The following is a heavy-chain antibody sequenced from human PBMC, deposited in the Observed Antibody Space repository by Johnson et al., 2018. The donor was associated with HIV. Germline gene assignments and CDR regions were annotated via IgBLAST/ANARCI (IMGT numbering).Heavy chain of an antibody. CDR3: ASGRSYYLGGAFDI. D-gene: IGHD1-26*01. Sequence: EVQLVESGGGLVQPGGSLRLSCAASGFTFSTYAMSWVRQAPGKGLEWVSAISGSGSTIYYADSVKGRFPIPRDNAKNSLYLQMNSLRAEDTAVYYCASGRSYYLGGAFDIWGQGTMVTVSS. CDR2: ISGSGSTI. V-gene: IGHV3-48*04. CDR1: GFTFSTYA. J-gene: IGHJ3*02.